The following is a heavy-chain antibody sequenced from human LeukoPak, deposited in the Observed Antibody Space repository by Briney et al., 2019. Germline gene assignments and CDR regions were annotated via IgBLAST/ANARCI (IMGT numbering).Heavy chain of an antibody. Sequence: PGGSLKLSHAASGFTFSSYGMHWVRQAPGKGLEWVAFMRYDGSNKSYADSVKGRFTISRDNSKNTLYLQMNSLRPEDTAVYYCSPEGLTGGFFDYWGQGTLVTVSS. CDR2: MRYDGSNK. CDR1: GFTFSSYG. CDR3: SPEGLTGGFFDY. J-gene: IGHJ4*02. V-gene: IGHV3-30*02. D-gene: IGHD3-10*01.